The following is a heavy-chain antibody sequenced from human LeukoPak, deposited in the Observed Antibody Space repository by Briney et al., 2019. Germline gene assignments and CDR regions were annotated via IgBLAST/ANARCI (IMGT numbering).Heavy chain of an antibody. Sequence: AAVSLRLSCAASGFTVITNDMTWVRQAPGKGLEWVSVLYSDGNTKYADSVQGRFTISRDNSKNTLYLEMNSLSPDDTAVYYCARGVEPLAANTLAYWGQGTLVTVSS. CDR2: LYSDGNT. D-gene: IGHD1-14*01. J-gene: IGHJ4*02. CDR3: ARGVEPLAANTLAY. CDR1: GFTVITND. V-gene: IGHV3-53*01.